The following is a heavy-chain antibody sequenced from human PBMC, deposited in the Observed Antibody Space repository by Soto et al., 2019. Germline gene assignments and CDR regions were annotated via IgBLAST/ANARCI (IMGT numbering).Heavy chain of an antibody. J-gene: IGHJ4*02. D-gene: IGHD1-26*01. CDR1: GFTFSSYS. Sequence: EVELVESRGGPVKPGGSLRLSCVASGFTFSSYSMNWVRQAPGKGLEWVSSISNSGSYIYYADSLKGRFTISRDNVKNSLSLQMNSLRAEDTAVYYCARDTSTLGGSGSYPIDYWGQGTLVTVSS. CDR3: ARDTSTLGGSGSYPIDY. V-gene: IGHV3-21*06. CDR2: ISNSGSYI.